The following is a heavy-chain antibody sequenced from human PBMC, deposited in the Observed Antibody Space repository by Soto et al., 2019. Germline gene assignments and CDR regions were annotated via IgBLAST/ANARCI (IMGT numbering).Heavy chain of an antibody. V-gene: IGHV3-30*18. CDR2: ISYDGSNK. CDR1: GFTFSSYG. D-gene: IGHD1-1*01. Sequence: QVQLVESGGGVVQPGRSLRLSCAASGFTFSSYGMHWVRQAPGKGLEWVAVISYDGSNKYYADSVKGRFTISRDNSKNTLYLQMNSLRAEDTAVYYCAKDLNRNTLYYYYGMDVWGQGTTVTVS. J-gene: IGHJ6*02. CDR3: AKDLNRNTLYYYYGMDV.